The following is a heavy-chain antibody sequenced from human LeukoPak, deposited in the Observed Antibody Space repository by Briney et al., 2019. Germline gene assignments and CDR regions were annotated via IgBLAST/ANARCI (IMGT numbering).Heavy chain of an antibody. CDR3: ARQAAAGTLQADY. Sequence: GESLKISCNGSGYXFTSYWICWVRQMPGKGLEWMGIIYPGDSDTRYSPSFQGQVTISADKSISTAYLQWSSLKASDTAMYYCARQAAAGTLQADYWGQGTLVTVSS. CDR2: IYPGDSDT. J-gene: IGHJ4*02. CDR1: GYXFTSYW. V-gene: IGHV5-51*01. D-gene: IGHD6-13*01.